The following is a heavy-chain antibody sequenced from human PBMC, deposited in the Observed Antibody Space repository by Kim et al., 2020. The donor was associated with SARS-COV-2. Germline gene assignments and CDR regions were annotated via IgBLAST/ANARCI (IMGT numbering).Heavy chain of an antibody. V-gene: IGHV3-33*01. CDR3: ARDGRGSGYYQLYY. CDR2: IWADGSNE. J-gene: IGHJ4*02. D-gene: IGHD3-3*01. Sequence: GGSLRLSCAASGFTFSSYGMHWVRQAPGKGLEWVAVIWADGSNEYYADSVKGRFTVSRDNSKNTLYLQMDSLRAEDTAVYFCARDGRGSGYYQLYYWGPG. CDR1: GFTFSSYG.